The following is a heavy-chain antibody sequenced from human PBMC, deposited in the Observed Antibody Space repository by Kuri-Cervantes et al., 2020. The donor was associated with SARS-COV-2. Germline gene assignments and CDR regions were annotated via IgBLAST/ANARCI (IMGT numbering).Heavy chain of an antibody. Sequence: TETLSLTCAVYGGSFSGYYWSWIRQPPGKGLEWIGEINHSGSTKYNPSLKSRVTISVDTSKNQFSLKLSSVTAADTAVYYCASVPNGYYYYGMDVWGQGTTVTVSS. CDR2: INHSGST. CDR3: ASVPNGYYYYGMDV. CDR1: GGSFSGYY. V-gene: IGHV4-34*01. D-gene: IGHD1-1*01. J-gene: IGHJ6*02.